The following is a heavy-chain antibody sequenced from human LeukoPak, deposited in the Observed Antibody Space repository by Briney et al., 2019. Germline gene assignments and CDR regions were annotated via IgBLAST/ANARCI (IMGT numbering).Heavy chain of an antibody. Sequence: GGSLRLSCAASGFTFSRYGMNWVRQAPGKGLEWVSYISSSGSTIYYADSVKGRFTISRDNAKNSLYLQMNSLRAEDTAVYYCAELGITMIGGVWGKGTTVTISS. V-gene: IGHV3-48*03. CDR3: AELGITMIGGV. J-gene: IGHJ6*04. D-gene: IGHD3-10*02. CDR2: ISSSGSTI. CDR1: GFTFSRYG.